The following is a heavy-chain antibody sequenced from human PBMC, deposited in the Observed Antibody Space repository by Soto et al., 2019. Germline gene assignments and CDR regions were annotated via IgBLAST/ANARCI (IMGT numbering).Heavy chain of an antibody. CDR3: TREGGGIAAAGAGNDAFDI. CDR1: GYTLSDYY. D-gene: IGHD6-13*01. V-gene: IGHV1-2*02. J-gene: IGHJ3*02. CDR2: INPNSGDP. Sequence: QVQLVQSGAEVKKPGASVTVSCKASGYTLSDYYIQWVRQAPGQGLEWMGWINPNSGDPNYAQKFQGRVTMSRDRSINTAYMELRWLRSEDSAVYYCTREGGGIAAAGAGNDAFDICGQGTKVTVSS.